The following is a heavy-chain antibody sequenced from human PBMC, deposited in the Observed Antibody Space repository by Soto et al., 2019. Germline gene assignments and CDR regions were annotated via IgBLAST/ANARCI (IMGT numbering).Heavy chain of an antibody. Sequence: ASVKVSCKASGYTFTGYYMHWVRQAPGQGPEWMGWINPNSGGTNYAQKFQGRVTMTRDTSISTAYMELSRLRSDDTAVYYCARDRPYYYDSSGYFRLDYWGQGTLVTVSS. CDR1: GYTFTGYY. V-gene: IGHV1-2*02. D-gene: IGHD3-22*01. CDR3: ARDRPYYYDSSGYFRLDY. J-gene: IGHJ4*02. CDR2: INPNSGGT.